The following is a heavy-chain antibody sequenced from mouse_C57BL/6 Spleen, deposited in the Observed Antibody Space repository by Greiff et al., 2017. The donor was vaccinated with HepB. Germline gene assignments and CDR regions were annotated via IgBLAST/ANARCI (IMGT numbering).Heavy chain of an antibody. CDR1: GYTFTDYY. CDR2: IGPGSGST. J-gene: IGHJ3*01. Sequence: QVQLQQSGAELVKPGASVKISCKASGYTFTDYYINWVKQRPGQGLEWIGKIGPGSGSTYYNEKVKGNATLTADKSSSPAYMQLSSLTSEDSAVYFCARSDYDYDGFAYWGQGTLVTVSA. CDR3: ARSDYDYDGFAY. V-gene: IGHV1-77*01. D-gene: IGHD2-4*01.